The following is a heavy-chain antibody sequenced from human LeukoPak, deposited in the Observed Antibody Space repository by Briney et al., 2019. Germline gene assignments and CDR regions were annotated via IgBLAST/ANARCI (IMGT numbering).Heavy chain of an antibody. V-gene: IGHV4-59*12. J-gene: IGHJ5*02. CDR1: GGSISSYY. CDR3: ARDYEAYCGGDCYFDWFDP. Sequence: SETLSLTCTVSGGSISSYYWSWIRQPPGKGLEWIGYIYYSGSTNYNPSLKSRVTISVDTSKNQFSLKLSSVTTADTAVYYCARDYEAYCGGDCYFDWFDPWGQGTLVTVSS. D-gene: IGHD2-21*02. CDR2: IYYSGST.